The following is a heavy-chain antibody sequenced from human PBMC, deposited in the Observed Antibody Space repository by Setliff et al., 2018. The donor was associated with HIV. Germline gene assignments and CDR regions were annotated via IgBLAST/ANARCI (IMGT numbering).Heavy chain of an antibody. CDR2: IYPGDSDT. CDR3: AKSSGSYPLGFDP. Sequence: GESLKISCKGFGYYFPNSWIVWVRQMPGKGLEWMGVIYPGDSDTMYSPVFEGQVTISVDTYINTAYLQWNSLKASDSGIYYCAKSSGSYPLGFDPWGQGTLVTVSS. CDR1: GYYFPNSW. V-gene: IGHV5-51*01. D-gene: IGHD3-16*02. J-gene: IGHJ5*02.